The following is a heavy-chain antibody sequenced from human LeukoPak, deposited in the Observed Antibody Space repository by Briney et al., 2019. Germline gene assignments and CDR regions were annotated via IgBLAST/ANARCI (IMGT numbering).Heavy chain of an antibody. Sequence: SETLSLTCNVSGGSISGYHWSWIRQPPGKGLEWIGYIYYSGSTYYNPSLKSRVTISVDTSKNQFSLKLSSVTAADTAVYYCASVDTAMVRTDAFDIWGQGTMVTVSS. D-gene: IGHD5-18*01. J-gene: IGHJ3*02. CDR3: ASVDTAMVRTDAFDI. V-gene: IGHV4-30-4*08. CDR1: GGSISGYH. CDR2: IYYSGST.